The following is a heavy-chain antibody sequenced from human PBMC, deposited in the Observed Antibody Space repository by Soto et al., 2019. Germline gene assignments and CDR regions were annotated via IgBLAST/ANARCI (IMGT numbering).Heavy chain of an antibody. Sequence: VQLVESGGGLVQPGGSLRLSCAASGFTFSSYDMHWVRQATGKGLEWVSAIGTAGDTYYPGSVKGRFTISRENAKNSLYLQMNSLRAGDTAVYYCARGGLWGSYRQDAFDIWGQGTMVTVSS. CDR3: ARGGLWGSYRQDAFDI. CDR1: GFTFSSYD. CDR2: IGTAGDT. V-gene: IGHV3-13*01. J-gene: IGHJ3*02. D-gene: IGHD3-16*02.